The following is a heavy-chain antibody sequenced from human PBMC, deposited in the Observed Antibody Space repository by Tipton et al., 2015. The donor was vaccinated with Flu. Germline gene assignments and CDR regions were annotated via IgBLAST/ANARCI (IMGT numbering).Heavy chain of an antibody. CDR3: ARHISGTKRSFDY. V-gene: IGHV4-39*01. D-gene: IGHD1-20*01. Sequence: GLVKPSETLSLTCTVSSGSIRSTNYFCAWIRQPPGKGLEWIGSIFYSGITYYNPSLKSRLTISVDTSKNHFSLKLSSVTAADMAVYYCARHISGTKRSFDYWGQGTLVTVSS. CDR2: IFYSGIT. CDR1: SGSIRSTNYF. J-gene: IGHJ4*02.